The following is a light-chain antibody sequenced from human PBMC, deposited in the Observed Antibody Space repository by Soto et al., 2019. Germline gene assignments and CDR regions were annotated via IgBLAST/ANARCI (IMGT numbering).Light chain of an antibody. CDR1: QSVTTR. CDR3: QQYGGSPIT. Sequence: IVLTHSPGPLSLSPWERVTLSCRASQSVTTRLAWYQHKPGQAPTLLMSGASNRASGVPVRFSGSGSGTDFTLTITRLEPEDFALYYCQQYGGSPITFGLGTRLEI. V-gene: IGKV3-20*01. CDR2: GAS. J-gene: IGKJ5*01.